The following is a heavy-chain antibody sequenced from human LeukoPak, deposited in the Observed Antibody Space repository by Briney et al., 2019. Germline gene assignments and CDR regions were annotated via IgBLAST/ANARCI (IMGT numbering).Heavy chain of an antibody. Sequence: ASETLSLTCTVSGGSISSSSYYWGWIRQPPGKGLEWIGSIYYSGSTYYNPSLKSRVTISVDTSKNQFSLKLSSVTAADTAVYYCAREDVEMATIIDYWGQGTLVTVSS. V-gene: IGHV4-39*07. J-gene: IGHJ4*02. CDR2: IYYSGST. CDR3: AREDVEMATIIDY. CDR1: GGSISSSSYY. D-gene: IGHD5-24*01.